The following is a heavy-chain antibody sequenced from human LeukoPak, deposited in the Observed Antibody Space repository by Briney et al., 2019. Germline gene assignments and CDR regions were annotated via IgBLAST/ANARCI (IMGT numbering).Heavy chain of an antibody. J-gene: IGHJ4*02. V-gene: IGHV3-30*02. CDR3: AKDVPAAYFDY. Sequence: GGSLRLSCAASGFTFSSYGMHWVRQAPGKGLEWVAFIRSDGGIKYYADSVKGRFTISRDNSKNTLYLQVNSLRAEDTAVYFCAKDVPAAYFDYWGQGALVTVSS. CDR1: GFTFSSYG. CDR2: IRSDGGIK. D-gene: IGHD2-2*01.